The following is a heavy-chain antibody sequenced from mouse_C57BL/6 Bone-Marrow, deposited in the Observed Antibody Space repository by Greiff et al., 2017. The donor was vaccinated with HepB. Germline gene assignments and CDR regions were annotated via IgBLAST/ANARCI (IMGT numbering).Heavy chain of an antibody. V-gene: IGHV1-80*01. CDR3: ARYYDDPYWYFDV. J-gene: IGHJ1*03. CDR2: IYPGDGDT. CDR1: GYAFSSYW. Sequence: QVHVKQSGAELVKPGASVKISCKASGYAFSSYWMNWVKQRPGKGLEWIGQIYPGDGDTNYNGKFKGKATLTADKSSSTAYMQLSSLTSEDSAVYFCARYYDDPYWYFDVWGTGTTVTVSS. D-gene: IGHD2-13*01.